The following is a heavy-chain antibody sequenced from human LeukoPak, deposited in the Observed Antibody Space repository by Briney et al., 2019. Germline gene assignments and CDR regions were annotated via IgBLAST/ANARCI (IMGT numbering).Heavy chain of an antibody. D-gene: IGHD4-17*01. J-gene: IGHJ4*02. Sequence: GGSLRLSCAASGFTFSTYAMHWVRQPPGKGLEWVAYIRYDGGMEKYADSVEGRFTISRDNSRNTLSLQMNSLRAEDTAVYYCASAPTDYVETSWYYFDYWGQGTLVTVSS. CDR3: ASAPTDYVETSWYYFDY. CDR2: IRYDGGME. CDR1: GFTFSTYA. V-gene: IGHV3-30*02.